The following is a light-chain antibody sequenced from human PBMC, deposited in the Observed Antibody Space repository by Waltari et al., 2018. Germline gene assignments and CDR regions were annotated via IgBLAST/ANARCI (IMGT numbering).Light chain of an antibody. Sequence: DIQMSQSPSSLSASVGDRVTITCRPSQGISSYLNWYQQKPGKAPNLLIYYTNSLASGVPSRFSGSGSGTEFTLTISSLQPEDFATYYCQQGNSNPPTFGQGTKVEIK. CDR1: QGISSY. V-gene: IGKV1-39*01. J-gene: IGKJ1*01. CDR2: YTN. CDR3: QQGNSNPPT.